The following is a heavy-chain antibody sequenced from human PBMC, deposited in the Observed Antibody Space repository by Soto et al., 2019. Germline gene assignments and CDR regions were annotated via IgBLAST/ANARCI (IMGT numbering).Heavy chain of an antibody. Sequence: EVQLVQSGAEVKEPGESLRISCEVSVYSCTTYWISWVRQMPGKGLEWMGRMAPSASSTDYSPSFQGHVTISADNSICTAYLQWTSLEASDTAMYYCASGGSGWYYWGQGTLVTASS. CDR3: ASGGSGWYY. V-gene: IGHV5-10-1*01. J-gene: IGHJ4*02. CDR1: VYSCTTYW. CDR2: MAPSASST. D-gene: IGHD6-19*01.